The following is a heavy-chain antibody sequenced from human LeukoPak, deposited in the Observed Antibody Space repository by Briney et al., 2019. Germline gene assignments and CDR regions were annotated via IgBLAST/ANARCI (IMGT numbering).Heavy chain of an antibody. J-gene: IGHJ4*02. D-gene: IGHD2-21*02. CDR3: ASLVTATGFDY. CDR2: IYSGGST. CDR1: GFTVSSNY. V-gene: IGHV3-66*01. Sequence: PGGSLRLSCAASGFTVSSNYMSWVRQAPGKGLEWVSVIYSGGSTYYADSVKGRFTISRDNSKNTLYLQMNSLRAEDTAVYYCASLVTATGFDYWGQGTLVTVSS.